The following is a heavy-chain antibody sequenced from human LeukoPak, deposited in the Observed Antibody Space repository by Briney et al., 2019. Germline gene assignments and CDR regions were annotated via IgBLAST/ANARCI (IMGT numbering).Heavy chain of an antibody. CDR2: IYYSGST. J-gene: IGHJ4*02. CDR1: GGSISSSSYY. CDR3: ARPTIQWLGNPDYYFDY. V-gene: IGHV4-39*01. D-gene: IGHD6-19*01. Sequence: SETLSPTCTVSGGSISSSSYYWGWIRQPPGKGLEWIGSIYYSGSTYYNPSLKSRVTISVDTSKNQFSLKLSSVTAADTAVYYCARPTIQWLGNPDYYFDYWGQGTLVTVSS.